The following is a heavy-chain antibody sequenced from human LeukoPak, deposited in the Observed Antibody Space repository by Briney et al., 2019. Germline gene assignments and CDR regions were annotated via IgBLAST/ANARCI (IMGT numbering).Heavy chain of an antibody. Sequence: GGSLRLSCAASGFISSTYGMHWVRQALGKGRGWVAFMRSDGSDEYYAGSVKGRFTISRDNSKNTLFLQMNSLRAEDTAVYYCGKHDSSSYYWGQGTLVTVSS. D-gene: IGHD3-22*01. CDR2: MRSDGSDE. CDR3: GKHDSSSYY. V-gene: IGHV3-30*02. J-gene: IGHJ4*02. CDR1: GFISSTYG.